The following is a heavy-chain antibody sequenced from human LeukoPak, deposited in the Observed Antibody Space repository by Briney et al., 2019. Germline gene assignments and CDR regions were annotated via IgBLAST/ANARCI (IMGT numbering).Heavy chain of an antibody. CDR3: ARDGILRGSYFCY. CDR1: GFTFSSYW. V-gene: IGHV3-74*01. D-gene: IGHD1-26*01. J-gene: IGHJ4*02. CDR2: INSDGSST. Sequence: GGSLRLSCAASGFTFSSYWMHWVRQAPGKGLVWVSRINSDGSSTSYADSAKGRFTISRDNARNTLYLQMNSLRAEDTAVYYCARDGILRGSYFCYWGRGTLVTVSS.